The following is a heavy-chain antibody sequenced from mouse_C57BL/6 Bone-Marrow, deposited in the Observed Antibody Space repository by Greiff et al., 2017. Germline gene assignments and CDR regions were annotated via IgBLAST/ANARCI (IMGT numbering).Heavy chain of an antibody. CDR1: GFTFSSYG. Sequence: EVQVVESGGDLVKPGGSLKLSCAASGFTFSSYGMSWVRQTPDKRLEWVATISSGGSYTYYPDSVKGRFTISRDNAKNTLYLQMSSLKSEDTAMYYCARQSYDGYPWYFDVWGTGTTVTVSS. D-gene: IGHD2-3*01. CDR3: ARQSYDGYPWYFDV. V-gene: IGHV5-6*01. J-gene: IGHJ1*03. CDR2: ISSGGSYT.